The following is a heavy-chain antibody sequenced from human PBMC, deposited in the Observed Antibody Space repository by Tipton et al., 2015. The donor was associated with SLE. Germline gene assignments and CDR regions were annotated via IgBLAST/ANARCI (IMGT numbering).Heavy chain of an antibody. J-gene: IGHJ4*02. CDR1: GYSISSGYY. CDR2: IYYSGST. CDR3: ARADPLRFDS. V-gene: IGHV4-38-2*02. D-gene: IGHD3-16*01. Sequence: TLSLTCTVSGYSISSGYYWGWIRQPPGKGLEWIGSIYYSGSTYYNPSLKSRVTISMGTSKNQFSLKLRSVTAADTAVYYCARADPLRFDSWGQGSLVTVSS.